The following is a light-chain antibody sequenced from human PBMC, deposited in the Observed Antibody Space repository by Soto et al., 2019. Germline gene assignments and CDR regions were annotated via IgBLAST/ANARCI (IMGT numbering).Light chain of an antibody. Sequence: QSALTQPASVSGSPGQSITISCTGSSSDVGTYNLVSWYQHHPGKAPKLMISEVVKRPSGVSNRFSGSKSGNTASLTISGLQAEDEADYYCCSYAGSSMFVFGGGTKLIVL. CDR3: CSYAGSSMFV. V-gene: IGLV2-23*02. J-gene: IGLJ2*01. CDR2: EVV. CDR1: SSDVGTYNL.